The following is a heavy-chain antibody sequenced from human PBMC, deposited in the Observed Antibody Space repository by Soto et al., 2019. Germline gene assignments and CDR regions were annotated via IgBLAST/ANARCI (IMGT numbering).Heavy chain of an antibody. Sequence: ASVKVSCKASGGSFNTFAISWVRQAPGQGLEWMGWISAYNGNTNYAQKLQGRVTMTTDTSTSTAYMELRSLRSDDTAVYYCARDPPTIASAGREDYWGQGTLVTVSS. J-gene: IGHJ4*02. CDR2: ISAYNGNT. CDR1: GGSFNTFA. CDR3: ARDPPTIASAGREDY. V-gene: IGHV1-18*01. D-gene: IGHD6-13*01.